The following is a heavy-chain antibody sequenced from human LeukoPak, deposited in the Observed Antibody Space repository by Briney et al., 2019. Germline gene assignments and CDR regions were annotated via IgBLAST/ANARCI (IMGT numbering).Heavy chain of an antibody. CDR2: INPNSGGT. CDR1: GYTSTGYY. Sequence: ASVKVSCKATGYTSTGYYMHWVRQATGQGLEWMGRINPNSGGTNYAQKFQGRVTMTRDTSISTAYMELSRLRSDDTAVYYCAREGYDYVWESLNWFDPWGQGTLVTVSS. D-gene: IGHD3-16*01. J-gene: IGHJ5*02. CDR3: AREGYDYVWESLNWFDP. V-gene: IGHV1-2*06.